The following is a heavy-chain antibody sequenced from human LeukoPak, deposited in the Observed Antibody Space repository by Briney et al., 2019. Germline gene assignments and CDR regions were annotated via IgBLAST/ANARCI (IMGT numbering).Heavy chain of an antibody. CDR3: ARSYSWLAPFDY. V-gene: IGHV3-30*04. J-gene: IGHJ4*02. Sequence: GGSLRLSCAASGFTFSSYAMPWVRQAPGKGLEWVAVISYDGSNKYYADSVKGRFTISRDNSKNTLYLQMNSLRAEDTAVYYCARSYSWLAPFDYWGQGTLVTVSS. CDR2: ISYDGSNK. D-gene: IGHD6-19*01. CDR1: GFTFSSYA.